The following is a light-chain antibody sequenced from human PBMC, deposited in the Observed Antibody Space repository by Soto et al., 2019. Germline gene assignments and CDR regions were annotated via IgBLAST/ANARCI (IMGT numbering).Light chain of an antibody. Sequence: EVVCTQSPVTLSLSPWERATLSCRASQSFRGLLAWYQQKPGQAPRLLIYDAYNRATGIPPRFSGSGSGTDFTLTISSLQPEDFATYYCQQSNGSPIKFGQGTRLEI. V-gene: IGKV3-11*01. CDR1: QSFRGL. CDR3: QQSNGSPIK. J-gene: IGKJ5*01. CDR2: DAY.